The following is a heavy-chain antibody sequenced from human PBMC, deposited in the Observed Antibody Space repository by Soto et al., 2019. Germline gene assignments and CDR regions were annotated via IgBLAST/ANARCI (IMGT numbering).Heavy chain of an antibody. J-gene: IGHJ4*02. CDR1: GGSISSGNYY. D-gene: IGHD3-22*01. V-gene: IGHV4-30-4*01. CDR2: IYYSGST. Sequence: SETLSLTCTVSGGSISSGNYYWSWIRQPPGKGLEWIGYIYYSGSTYYNPSLKSRVTISVDTSKYQFSLKLTSVTAADTAVYYCARGLYYYDSSGCGPYLYWGEGTLVTVSS. CDR3: ARGLYYYDSSGCGPYLY.